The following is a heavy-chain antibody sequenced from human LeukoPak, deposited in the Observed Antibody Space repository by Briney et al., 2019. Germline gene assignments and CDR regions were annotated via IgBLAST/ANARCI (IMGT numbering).Heavy chain of an antibody. Sequence: KPSETLSLTCTVSGGSISSGDYYWSWIRQPPGKGLEWIGYIYYSGSTYYNPSLKSRVTISVDTSKSQFSLKLSSVTAADTAVYYCARGTSGYDSQIYFDYWGQGTLVTVSS. CDR1: GGSISSGDYY. CDR3: ARGTSGYDSQIYFDY. J-gene: IGHJ4*02. D-gene: IGHD5-12*01. CDR2: IYYSGST. V-gene: IGHV4-30-4*01.